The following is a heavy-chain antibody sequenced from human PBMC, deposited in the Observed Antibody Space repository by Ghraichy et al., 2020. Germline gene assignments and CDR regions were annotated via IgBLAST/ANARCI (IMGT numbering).Heavy chain of an antibody. V-gene: IGHV4-59*01. Sequence: ETPSLTCTVSGGSITYYYWSWIRQPPGKGLEWIGYIYYSGSTNYNPSLKSRVTISVDTSKNQFSLNLSSVTAADTAVYYCARSSSSYHDSSGFYYRIFDYWGQGTLVTVSS. J-gene: IGHJ4*02. CDR1: GGSITYYY. D-gene: IGHD3-22*01. CDR3: ARSSSSYHDSSGFYYRIFDY. CDR2: IYYSGST.